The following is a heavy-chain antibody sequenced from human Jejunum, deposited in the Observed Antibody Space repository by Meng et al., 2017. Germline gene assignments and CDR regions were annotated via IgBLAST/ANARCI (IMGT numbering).Heavy chain of an antibody. Sequence: QVQMEQSGAEVRKPGASAKVSCRASGYTLNGFYMHWVRQAPGQGLEWMGRINTNTGGTNYAQNFKGRVTLTRDTSTVYMEVNRLRSDDTAVYYCAGRSYNYDDYFDFWGRGTLVTVSS. CDR3: AGRSYNYDDYFDF. CDR1: GYTLNGFY. D-gene: IGHD5-24*01. CDR2: INTNTGGT. J-gene: IGHJ4*02. V-gene: IGHV1-2*06.